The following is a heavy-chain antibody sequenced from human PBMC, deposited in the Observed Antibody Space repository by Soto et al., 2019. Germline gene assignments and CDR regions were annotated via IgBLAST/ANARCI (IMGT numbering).Heavy chain of an antibody. CDR3: ARGGGGYCSGGSCYSGYYMDV. Sequence: PGGSLRLSCAASGFTFSSYSMNWFRQAPGKGLEWVSYISSSSSTIYYADSVKGRFTISRDNAKNSLYLQMNSLRAEDTAVYYCARGGGGYCSGGSCYSGYYMDVWGKGTTVTVSS. D-gene: IGHD2-15*01. CDR1: GFTFSSYS. CDR2: ISSSSSTI. V-gene: IGHV3-48*01. J-gene: IGHJ6*03.